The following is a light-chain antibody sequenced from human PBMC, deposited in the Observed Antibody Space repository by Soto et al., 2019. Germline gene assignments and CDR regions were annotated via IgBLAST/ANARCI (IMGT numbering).Light chain of an antibody. CDR2: EAS. CDR3: QQRSDWPWT. CDR1: QSVSSY. J-gene: IGKJ1*01. V-gene: IGKV3-11*01. Sequence: EIVITQSPATLSVSPWGRATLCCRASQSVSSYLAWYQQKPGQAPRLLMYEASNRATGIPARFSGGGSGTDFTLTISSLEPEDFAVYYCQQRSDWPWTFGQGTKVDI.